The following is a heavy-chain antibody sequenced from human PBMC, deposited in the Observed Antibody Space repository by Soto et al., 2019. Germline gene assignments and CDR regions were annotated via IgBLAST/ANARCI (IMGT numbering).Heavy chain of an antibody. CDR2: ISIEKGDT. D-gene: IGHD2-15*01. CDR3: ARCYCSVGSCFTCWDFDV. V-gene: IGHV1-18*01. Sequence: QVQVVQSGAEVKKPGASVKVACKASGYSFDTFGMSWVRQAPGQGLEWMGWISIEKGDTNSAQKFQDRVTMTTDTSTSTAYMERRSLTSDDTAVYYCARCYCSVGSCFTCWDFDVWGRGTLVTVSS. J-gene: IGHJ2*01. CDR1: GYSFDTFG.